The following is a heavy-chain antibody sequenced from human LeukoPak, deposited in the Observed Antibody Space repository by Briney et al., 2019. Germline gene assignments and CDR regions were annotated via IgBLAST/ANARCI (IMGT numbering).Heavy chain of an antibody. J-gene: IGHJ6*03. V-gene: IGHV3-53*05. Sequence: GGSLRLSCAASGFAVSSNYMSWVRQTPGKGLEWVSVIYSGGSTYYADSVKGRFTISRDNAKNSLYLQMNSLRAEDMALYYCAKGRGSSGSYYMDVWGKGTTVTVSS. CDR1: GFAVSSNY. D-gene: IGHD1-26*01. CDR2: IYSGGST. CDR3: AKGRGSSGSYYMDV.